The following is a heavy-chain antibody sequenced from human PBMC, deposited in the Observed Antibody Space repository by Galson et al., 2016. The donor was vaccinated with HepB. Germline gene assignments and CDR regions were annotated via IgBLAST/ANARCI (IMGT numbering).Heavy chain of an antibody. V-gene: IGHV3-23*01. J-gene: IGHJ4*02. D-gene: IGHD5-24*01. CDR1: GFTFSGYA. CDR3: AKMREMATSKRALDY. CDR2: IGANGLST. Sequence: SLRLSCAVSGFTFSGYAMSWVRQAPGKGLEWVSTIGANGLSTYYADSVKGRFVISRDNAKNILYLQINSLRTDDTAVYYCAKMREMATSKRALDYWGQGTLVTVSS.